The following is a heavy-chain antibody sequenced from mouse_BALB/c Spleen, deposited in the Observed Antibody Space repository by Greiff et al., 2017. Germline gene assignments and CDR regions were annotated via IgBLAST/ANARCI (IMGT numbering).Heavy chain of an antibody. J-gene: IGHJ4*01. CDR3: THYAHYAMDY. D-gene: IGHD1-1*01. V-gene: IGHV1-18*01. Sequence: VQLQQSGPELVKPGASMKISCTASGYSFTGSTMNWVKQSHGKNLEWIGLINPYNGGTSYNQKFKGKATLTVDKSSSTAYMELSSLTNEDSAVYYCTHYAHYAMDYWGQGTSVTVSA. CDR2: INPYNGGT. CDR1: GYSFTGST.